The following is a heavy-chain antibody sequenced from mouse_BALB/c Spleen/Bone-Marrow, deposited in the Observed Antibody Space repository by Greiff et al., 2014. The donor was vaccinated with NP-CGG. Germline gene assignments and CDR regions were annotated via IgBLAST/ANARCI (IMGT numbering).Heavy chain of an antibody. J-gene: IGHJ3*01. V-gene: IGHV14-3*02. CDR2: IDPANGNT. CDR3: ARGYDEGFAY. Sequence: EVQLVESGAELVEPGASVKLSCTASGFNIKDTYMHWVKQRPEQGLEWIGRIDPANGNTKYDPKFQGKATITADTSSNTAYLQLSSLTSEDTAVYYCARGYDEGFAYWGQGTLVTVSA. D-gene: IGHD2-14*01. CDR1: GFNIKDTY.